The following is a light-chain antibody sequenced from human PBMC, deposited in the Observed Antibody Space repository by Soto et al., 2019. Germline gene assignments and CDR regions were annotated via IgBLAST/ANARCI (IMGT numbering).Light chain of an antibody. CDR2: GTT. CDR3: HSYDSSLSHSV. J-gene: IGLJ1*01. V-gene: IGLV1-40*01. Sequence: QSVLTQTPSVSGAPGQRVTISCTGRSSNIGAGYDVHWYQHLPGTAPKLLIYGTTNRPSGVPDRFSGSKSGISASLAITGLQAEDEADYYCHSYDSSLSHSVLGDGTKVT. CDR1: SSNIGAGYD.